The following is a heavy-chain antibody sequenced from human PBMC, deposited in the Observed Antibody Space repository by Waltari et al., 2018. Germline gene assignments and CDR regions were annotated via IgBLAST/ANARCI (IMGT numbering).Heavy chain of an antibody. CDR3: ARDDSGSSALNAFDI. J-gene: IGHJ3*02. D-gene: IGHD1-26*01. V-gene: IGHV4-59*11. CDR1: GGSITDHY. CDR2: IYYSGRT. Sequence: QVQLQESGPGLVKPSATLSLTCTVSGGSITDHYWSWIRQPPGKGLESIGYIYYSGRTYYNPSLKSRVTISVDTSKNQFSLKLSSVTAADTAVYYCARDDSGSSALNAFDIWGQGTMVTVSS.